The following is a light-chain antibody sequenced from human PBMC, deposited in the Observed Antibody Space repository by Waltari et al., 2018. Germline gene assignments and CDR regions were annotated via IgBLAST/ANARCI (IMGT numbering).Light chain of an antibody. V-gene: IGLV2-14*03. J-gene: IGLJ2*01. Sequence: QSALTQPASVSGSPGQSITLPCTGTSSDVGAYNYVSWYQQHPGKAPKLMISDVSDRPSGVSNRFSGPKSGNTASLTISGLQAEDEADYFCMSYTSSSSWIFGGGTKLTVL. CDR1: SSDVGAYNY. CDR3: MSYTSSSSWI. CDR2: DVS.